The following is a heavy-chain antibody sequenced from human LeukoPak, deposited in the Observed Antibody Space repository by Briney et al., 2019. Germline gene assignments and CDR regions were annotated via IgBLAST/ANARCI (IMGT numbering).Heavy chain of an antibody. D-gene: IGHD3-3*01. CDR2: FYTSGNT. CDR1: GGSISSGTYY. Sequence: SETLSLTCTVSGGSISSGTYYWSWIRQPAGKGLEWIGRFYTSGNTNYNPSLKSRVTISVDTSKNQFSLKLSSVTAADTAVYYCARGLRVLRFLEWLPSGGWFDPWGQGTLVTVSS. J-gene: IGHJ5*02. V-gene: IGHV4-61*02. CDR3: ARGLRVLRFLEWLPSGGWFDP.